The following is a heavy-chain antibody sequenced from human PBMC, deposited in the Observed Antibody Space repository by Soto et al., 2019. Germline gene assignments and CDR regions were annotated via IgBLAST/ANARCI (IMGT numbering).Heavy chain of an antibody. Sequence: QVQLVQSGAEVKKPGASVKVSCKASGYTFTSYGISWVRQAPGQGLEWMGWISAYNGNTNYAQKLQGRVTMPTDTSTSTAYMKLRSLRSDDTAVYCCARGGATVVTHYYGMDVWGQGTTVTVSS. CDR2: ISAYNGNT. V-gene: IGHV1-18*01. CDR3: ARGGATVVTHYYGMDV. D-gene: IGHD4-17*01. J-gene: IGHJ6*02. CDR1: GYTFTSYG.